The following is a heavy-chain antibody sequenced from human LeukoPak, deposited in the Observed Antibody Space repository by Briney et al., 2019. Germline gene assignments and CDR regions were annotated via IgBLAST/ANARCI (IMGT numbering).Heavy chain of an antibody. CDR3: AKGGIAVASTSYYYYMDV. Sequence: GGTLRLSCAASGFTFSSHGMSWVRQAPGKGLEWVAAISGSGGTTHYADSVKGRFTISRDNSKNTLYLQVNSLRAEDTAVYYCAKGGIAVASTSYYYYMDVWGKGTTVTSSS. J-gene: IGHJ6*03. CDR2: ISGSGGTT. CDR1: GFTFSSHG. D-gene: IGHD6-19*01. V-gene: IGHV3-23*01.